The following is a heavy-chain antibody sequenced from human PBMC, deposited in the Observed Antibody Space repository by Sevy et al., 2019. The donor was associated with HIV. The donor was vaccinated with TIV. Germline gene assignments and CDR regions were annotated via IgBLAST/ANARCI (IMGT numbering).Heavy chain of an antibody. CDR1: GFTFSSYG. Sequence: GGSLRLSCAASGFTFSSYGMHWVRQAPGKGLEWVAVISYDGSNKYYADSVKGRFTISRDNSKNTLYLQMNSLRAEDTALYYCAKDRIRSSSWSAYYYYYYMDVWGKGTTVTVSS. CDR2: ISYDGSNK. D-gene: IGHD6-13*01. V-gene: IGHV3-30*18. J-gene: IGHJ6*03. CDR3: AKDRIRSSSWSAYYYYYYMDV.